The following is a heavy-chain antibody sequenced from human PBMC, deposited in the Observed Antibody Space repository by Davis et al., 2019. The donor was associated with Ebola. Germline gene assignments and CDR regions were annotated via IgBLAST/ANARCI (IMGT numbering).Heavy chain of an antibody. CDR3: ARDNYISAFYYYYFMDV. J-gene: IGHJ6*02. Sequence: GGSLRLSCAASGFTFSSYAMSWVRQAPGKGLEWVSAISGSGGSTYYADSLKGRFTISRDNAKSSLYLQMNSLRDEDTGVYFCARDNYISAFYYYYFMDVWGQGTTVTVSS. CDR1: GFTFSSYA. D-gene: IGHD1-7*01. V-gene: IGHV3-23*01. CDR2: ISGSGGST.